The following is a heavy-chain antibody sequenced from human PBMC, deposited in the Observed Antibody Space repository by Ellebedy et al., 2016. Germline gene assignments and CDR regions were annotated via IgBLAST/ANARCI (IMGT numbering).Heavy chain of an antibody. CDR3: ARGKSYCSGGSCYSRHFDY. CDR1: GGSFSGYY. Sequence: SETLSLXCAVYGGSFSGYYWSWIRQPPGKGLEWIGEINHSGSTYYNPSLKSRVTISVDTSKNQFSLKLSSVTAADTAVYYCARGKSYCSGGSCYSRHFDYWGQGTLVTVSS. V-gene: IGHV4-34*01. J-gene: IGHJ4*02. D-gene: IGHD2-15*01. CDR2: INHSGST.